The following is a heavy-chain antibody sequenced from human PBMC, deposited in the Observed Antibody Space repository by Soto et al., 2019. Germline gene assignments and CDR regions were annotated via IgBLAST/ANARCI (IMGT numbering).Heavy chain of an antibody. CDR1: GFTVSSNY. V-gene: IGHV3-53*04. D-gene: IGHD2-21*02. CDR3: ARVRDCGGDCYSGWFDP. Sequence: GGSLRLSCAASGFTVSSNYMSWVRQAPGKGLEWVSVIYSGGSTYYADSVKGRFTISRHNSKNTLYLQMNSLRAEDTAVYYCARVRDCGGDCYSGWFDPWGQGTLVTVSS. CDR2: IYSGGST. J-gene: IGHJ5*02.